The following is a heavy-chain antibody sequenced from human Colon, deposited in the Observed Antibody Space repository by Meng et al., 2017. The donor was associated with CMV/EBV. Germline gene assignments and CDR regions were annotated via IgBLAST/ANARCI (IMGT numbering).Heavy chain of an antibody. J-gene: IGHJ4*02. CDR3: ARDSCSSTSCYYY. CDR2: ISSSSSYI. Sequence: GESLKISCAVSGFTFSSYSMNWVRQAPGKGLEWVSSISSSSSYIYYADSVKGRFTISRDNAKNSLYLQMNSLRAEDTAVYYCARDSCSSTSCYYYWGQGTLVTVSS. CDR1: GFTFSSYS. V-gene: IGHV3-21*01. D-gene: IGHD2-2*01.